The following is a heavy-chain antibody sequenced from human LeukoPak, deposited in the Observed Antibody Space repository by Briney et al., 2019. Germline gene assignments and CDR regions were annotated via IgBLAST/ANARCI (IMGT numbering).Heavy chain of an antibody. V-gene: IGHV3-23*01. CDR3: ARGQKRRNGGFTMVRGRFYFDY. CDR2: ISNSDGKT. D-gene: IGHD3-10*01. J-gene: IGHJ4*02. CDR1: GFTFSSYA. Sequence: GGSLRLSCAASGFTFSSYAMSWVRQAPGKGLEWVSTISNSDGKTYYADSVKGRFTISRDNSKNTLYVQMNSLRAEDTAVYYCARGQKRRNGGFTMVRGRFYFDYWGQGTLVTVSS.